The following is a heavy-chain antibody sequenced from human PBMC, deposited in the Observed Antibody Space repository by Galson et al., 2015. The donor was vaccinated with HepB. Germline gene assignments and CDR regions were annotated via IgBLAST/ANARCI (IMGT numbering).Heavy chain of an antibody. Sequence: GYTLTNYHFHWVRQAPGQGPEWMGKIFAGGGSTRYAERFQGRVTLTRDSSTSTIYMEVSSLRSDDTAVYYCARETPDTYYFDYWGQGTLVTVSS. CDR2: IFAGGGST. D-gene: IGHD2-15*01. CDR1: GYTLTNYH. CDR3: ARETPDTYYFDY. J-gene: IGHJ4*02. V-gene: IGHV1-46*01.